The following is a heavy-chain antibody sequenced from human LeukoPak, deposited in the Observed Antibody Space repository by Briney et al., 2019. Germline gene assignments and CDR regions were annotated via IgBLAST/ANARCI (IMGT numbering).Heavy chain of an antibody. J-gene: IGHJ4*02. D-gene: IGHD3-9*01. CDR1: GFTFSSYS. CDR3: ARDSHFDWLHAPFDY. Sequence: PGGSLRLSCAASGFTFSSYSMNWVRQAPGKGLEWVSSISSSSSYIYYADSVKGRFTISRDNAKNSLYLQMNSLRAEDTAVYSCARDSHFDWLHAPFDYWGQGTLVTVSS. V-gene: IGHV3-21*01. CDR2: ISSSSSYI.